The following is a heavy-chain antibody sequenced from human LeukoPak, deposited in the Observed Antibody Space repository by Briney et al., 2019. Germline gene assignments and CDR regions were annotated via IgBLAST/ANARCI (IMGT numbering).Heavy chain of an antibody. D-gene: IGHD6-13*01. CDR1: GFTFSSYA. Sequence: GGPLRLSCAASGFTFSSYAMSWVRQAPGKGLEWVSAISGSGGSTYYADSVKGRFTISRDNSKNTLYLQMNSLRAEDTAVYYCAKGYSSSWYGGSGSYFDYWGQGTLVTVSS. V-gene: IGHV3-23*01. CDR2: ISGSGGST. CDR3: AKGYSSSWYGGSGSYFDY. J-gene: IGHJ4*02.